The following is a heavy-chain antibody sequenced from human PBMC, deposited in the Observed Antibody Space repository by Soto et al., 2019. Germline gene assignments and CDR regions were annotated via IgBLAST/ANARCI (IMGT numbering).Heavy chain of an antibody. CDR2: IKSKTDGGTA. J-gene: IGHJ4*01. CDR1: GFTFSNAW. CDR3: TTDSYSTIIVVRFDY. D-gene: IGHD3-22*01. Sequence: GGSLRLSCAASGFTFSNAWINWVRQAPGKGLEWVGRIKSKTDGGTADFAAPVKGRFAISRDDSKNTVYLQMNSLKTEDTAVFYCTTDSYSTIIVVRFDYWGHGTLVTVSS. V-gene: IGHV3-15*07.